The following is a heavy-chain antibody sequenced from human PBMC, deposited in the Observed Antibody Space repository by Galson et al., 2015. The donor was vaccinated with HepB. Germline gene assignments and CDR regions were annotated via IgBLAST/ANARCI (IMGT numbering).Heavy chain of an antibody. J-gene: IGHJ4*02. CDR3: ARDIGTVRSH. Sequence: SVKVSCKASGYTFTGYYIHWVRQAPGQGLEWMGWINPNSGGTSYAQNFQGRATMTRDTSISTAYMELSRLRSDDTAMYYCARDIGTVRSHWGQGTLVTVSS. CDR1: GYTFTGYY. CDR2: INPNSGGT. D-gene: IGHD3-3*01. V-gene: IGHV1-2*02.